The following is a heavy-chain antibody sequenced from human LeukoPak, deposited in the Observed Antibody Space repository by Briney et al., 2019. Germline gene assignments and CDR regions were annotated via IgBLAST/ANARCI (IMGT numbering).Heavy chain of an antibody. CDR1: GFTFSSHA. Sequence: AGGSLRLFCAASGFTFSSHAMYWVRQAPGRGPEWVAVISYDGSSKYYVDSVNGRFTISRDISKNTLYLQMDSLRAEDTAVSYCAIDPQRLVLSNYFDYWGQGTLVTVAS. D-gene: IGHD6-13*01. CDR2: ISYDGSSK. CDR3: AIDPQRLVLSNYFDY. J-gene: IGHJ4*02. V-gene: IGHV3-30*03.